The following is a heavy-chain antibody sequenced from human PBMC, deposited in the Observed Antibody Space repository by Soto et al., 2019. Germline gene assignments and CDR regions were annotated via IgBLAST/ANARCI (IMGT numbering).Heavy chain of an antibody. CDR3: TRERGAAAAYYFDY. CDR1: GFTFGDYA. V-gene: IGHV3-49*04. D-gene: IGHD6-13*01. Sequence: PGGSLRLSCTASGFTFGDYAMSWVRQAPGKGLEWVGFIRSKAYGGTTEYAASVKGRFTISRDDSKSIAYLQMNSLKTEDTAVYYCTRERGAAAAYYFDYWGQGTLVTVSS. CDR2: IRSKAYGGTT. J-gene: IGHJ4*02.